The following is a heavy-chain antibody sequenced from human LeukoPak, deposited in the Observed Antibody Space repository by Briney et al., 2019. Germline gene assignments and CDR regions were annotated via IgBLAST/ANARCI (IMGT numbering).Heavy chain of an antibody. D-gene: IGHD3-22*01. CDR2: ISTSSNTI. J-gene: IGHJ5*02. CDR1: GFTFSSYS. V-gene: IGHV3-48*02. Sequence: QSGGSLRLSCAASGFTFSSYSMNWVRQAPGKGLEWVSYISTSSNTIHYADSVKGRFTISRDNAKNSLYLQMSSLRDEDTAVYYCARDRGTSGYLPWGQGTLVTVSS. CDR3: ARDRGTSGYLP.